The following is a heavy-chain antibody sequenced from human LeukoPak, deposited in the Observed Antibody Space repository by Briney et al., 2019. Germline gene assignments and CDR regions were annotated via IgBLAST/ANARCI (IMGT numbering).Heavy chain of an antibody. Sequence: PSQTLSLTCTVSGASISSGDYYWSWIRQPPGKGLEWIGSIYYSGSTYYNPSLKSRVTISVDTSKNQFSLKLSSVTAADTAVYYCARRAPGRNFDYWGQGTLVTVSS. D-gene: IGHD2-2*01. CDR2: IYYSGST. V-gene: IGHV4-30-4*01. J-gene: IGHJ4*02. CDR1: GASISSGDYY. CDR3: ARRAPGRNFDY.